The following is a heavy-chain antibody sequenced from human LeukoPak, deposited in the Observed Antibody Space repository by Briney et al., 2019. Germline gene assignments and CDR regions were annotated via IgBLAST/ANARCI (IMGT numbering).Heavy chain of an antibody. V-gene: IGHV3-48*04. CDR1: GFTFSSYS. J-gene: IGHJ4*02. CDR2: ISSSSGTI. D-gene: IGHD2-2*01. Sequence: GGSLRLSCAASGFTFSSYSMNWVRQAPGKGLEWVSYISSSSGTIYYADSVKGRFTISRDNAKNSLYLQMHSLRAEDTAVYYCARLGYCSSTSCCRQFDYWGQGTLVTVSS. CDR3: ARLGYCSSTSCCRQFDY.